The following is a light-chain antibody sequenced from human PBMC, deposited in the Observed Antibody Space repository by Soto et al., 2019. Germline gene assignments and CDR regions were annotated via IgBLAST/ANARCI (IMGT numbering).Light chain of an antibody. V-gene: IGKV3-15*01. J-gene: IGKJ1*01. CDR3: QQYNSYS. CDR1: QSLSSN. Sequence: EIVMTQSPGTLSVSPGERVTLSCRASQSLSSNFAWYQQKPGQAPRLLIYGASTRATGIPARFSGSGSGTEFTLTISSLQPDDFATYYCQQYNSYSFGQGTKVDIK. CDR2: GAS.